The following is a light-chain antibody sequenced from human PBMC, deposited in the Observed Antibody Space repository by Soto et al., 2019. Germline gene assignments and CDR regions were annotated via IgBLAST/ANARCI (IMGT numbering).Light chain of an antibody. Sequence: QSVLTQPASVSGSPGQSITISCAGTSSDIGGYNYVSWYQQHPGKAPKVMIYEVSHRSSGVSNRFSGSKSDNTASLTISGLQAEDEADYYCSSYTRSSTWVFGGGTKVTVL. CDR3: SSYTRSSTWV. CDR1: SSDIGGYNY. V-gene: IGLV2-14*01. J-gene: IGLJ3*02. CDR2: EVS.